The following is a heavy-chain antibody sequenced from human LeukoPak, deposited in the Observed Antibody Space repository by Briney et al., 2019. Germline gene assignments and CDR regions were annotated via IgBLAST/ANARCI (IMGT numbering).Heavy chain of an antibody. V-gene: IGHV4-4*07. J-gene: IGHJ4*02. CDR3: ARDY. CDR2: INTSGST. CDR1: GYSISNYY. Sequence: SETLSLTCAVSGYSISNYYWSWIRQPAGKGPECIGRINTSGSTNYNPSLKSRVTMSVDTSKNQFSLKLSSVTAADTAMYYCARDYWGQGTLVTVSS.